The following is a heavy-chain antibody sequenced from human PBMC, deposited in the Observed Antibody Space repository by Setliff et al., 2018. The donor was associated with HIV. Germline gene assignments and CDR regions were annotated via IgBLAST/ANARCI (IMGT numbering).Heavy chain of an antibody. Sequence: SETLSLTCSVSGYSVSSPYYWAWIQQSPGKGLEWIGSIYHSGSTYYSPSLKSRVIISVDAANEQFSLRLSSVTAADTAVYYCARYTVDTFFFDYWGQG. V-gene: IGHV4-38-2*02. CDR1: GYSVSSPYY. J-gene: IGHJ4*02. CDR2: IYHSGST. CDR3: ARYTVDTFFFDY. D-gene: IGHD4-17*01.